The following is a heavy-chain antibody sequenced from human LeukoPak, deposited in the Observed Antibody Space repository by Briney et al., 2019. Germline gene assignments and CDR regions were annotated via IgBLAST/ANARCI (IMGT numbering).Heavy chain of an antibody. J-gene: IGHJ3*02. Sequence: GGSLRLSCAASGFTFSNYAMSWVRQAPGKGLEWVSAISGSGGSTYYADSVKGRFTISRDNSKNTLYLQMNSLRAEDTAVYYCAKDRLVLRYFDWSKHDAFDIWGQGTMVTVSS. V-gene: IGHV3-23*01. CDR2: ISGSGGST. CDR3: AKDRLVLRYFDWSKHDAFDI. D-gene: IGHD3-9*01. CDR1: GFTFSNYA.